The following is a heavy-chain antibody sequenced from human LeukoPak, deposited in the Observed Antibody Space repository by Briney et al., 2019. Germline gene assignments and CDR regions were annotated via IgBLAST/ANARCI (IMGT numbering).Heavy chain of an antibody. CDR3: AKDFRLGARALWY. V-gene: IGHV3-30*18. J-gene: IGHJ4*02. CDR1: GFTFTSYG. Sequence: GTSLRLSCAASGFTFTSYGMHWVRQAPGKGLEWVALITYDGYYKYYSDSVKGRFTISSDTSKNTLYLQMNSLRAEDTAVYYCAKDFRLGARALWYWGQGTLVTVSS. D-gene: IGHD1-26*01. CDR2: ITYDGYYK.